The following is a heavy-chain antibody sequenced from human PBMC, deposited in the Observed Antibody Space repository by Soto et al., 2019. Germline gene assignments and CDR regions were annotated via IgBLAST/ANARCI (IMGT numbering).Heavy chain of an antibody. Sequence: SETLSLTCPVSGGSISSYYWSWIRQPPGKGLEWIGYIYYSGSTNYNPSLKSRVTISVDTSKNQFSLKLSSVTAADTAVYYCARVVSDRFDYWGQGTLVTVSS. CDR3: ARVVSDRFDY. CDR2: IYYSGST. D-gene: IGHD3-10*01. V-gene: IGHV4-59*01. J-gene: IGHJ4*02. CDR1: GGSISSYY.